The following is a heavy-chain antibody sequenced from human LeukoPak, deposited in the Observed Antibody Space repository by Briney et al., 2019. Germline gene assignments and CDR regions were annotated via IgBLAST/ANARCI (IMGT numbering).Heavy chain of an antibody. CDR1: GFTFSSYA. J-gene: IGHJ5*02. CDR3: AKGRRAAAGSHNWFDP. CDR2: ISGSGGST. Sequence: GGSLRLSCAASGFTFSSYAMSWVRQAPGKGLEWVSAISGSGGSTYYADSVKGRFTISRDNSKNTLYLQMNSLRAEDTAVYYCAKGRRAAAGSHNWFDPWGQGTLVTVSS. D-gene: IGHD6-13*01. V-gene: IGHV3-23*01.